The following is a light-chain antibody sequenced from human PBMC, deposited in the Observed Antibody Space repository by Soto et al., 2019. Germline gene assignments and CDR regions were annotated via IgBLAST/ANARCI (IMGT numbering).Light chain of an antibody. V-gene: IGLV4-69*01. CDR2: LNSDGSH. J-gene: IGLJ2*01. CDR3: QTWGTGTVV. CDR1: SDHSTYT. Sequence: QAVVTQSPSASASLGASVKLTCTLSSDHSTYTIAWHQQQPEKGPRYLMNLNSDGSHSKGDGIPDRFSGSSSGAERYLTISSLQSEDEADYYCQTWGTGTVVFGGGTKLTVL.